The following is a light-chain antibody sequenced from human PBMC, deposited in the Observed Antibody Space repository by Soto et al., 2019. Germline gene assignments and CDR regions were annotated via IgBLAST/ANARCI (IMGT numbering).Light chain of an antibody. V-gene: IGKV1-12*01. Sequence: DIQMTQSPSSVSASVGDRVTITCRASQAIDSWLAWYQQKPGEAPKLLIFTGSLLHSGVPPRFSGRGFGAEFTLTISSRQPGDFATYYCQQTLSFPPTFGQGTKV. CDR1: QAIDSW. CDR2: TGS. CDR3: QQTLSFPPT. J-gene: IGKJ1*01.